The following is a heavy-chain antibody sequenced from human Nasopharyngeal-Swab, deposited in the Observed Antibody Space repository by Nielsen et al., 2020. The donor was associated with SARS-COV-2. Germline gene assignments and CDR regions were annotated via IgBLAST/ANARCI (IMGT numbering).Heavy chain of an antibody. Sequence: SGPTLVKPTETLTLTCTVSGFSLSNARTGVSWILQPPGKALEWLAHIFSNDEKSYSTSLKSRLTISKDTSKSQVVLTMTNMDPVDTATYYCARTSSSWPRIFDYWGQGTLVAVSS. CDR2: IFSNDEK. J-gene: IGHJ4*02. V-gene: IGHV2-26*01. CDR3: ARTSSSWPRIFDY. D-gene: IGHD6-13*01. CDR1: GFSLSNARTG.